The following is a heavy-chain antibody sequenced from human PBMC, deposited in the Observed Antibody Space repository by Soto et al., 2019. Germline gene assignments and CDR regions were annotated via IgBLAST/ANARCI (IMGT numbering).Heavy chain of an antibody. D-gene: IGHD3-22*01. CDR2: ISGGGDNT. CDR1: GFTFSNYA. J-gene: IGHJ4*02. V-gene: IGHV3-23*01. CDR3: AGLFPYVSSGYHLNY. Sequence: TGGSLRLSCEASGFTFSNYAMNWVRQAPGKGLEWVLGISGGGDNTYYADSVKGRFTISVDTSKNQFSLKLKSVTAADTAVFYWAGLFPYVSSGYHLNYLGQGTLVTVAS.